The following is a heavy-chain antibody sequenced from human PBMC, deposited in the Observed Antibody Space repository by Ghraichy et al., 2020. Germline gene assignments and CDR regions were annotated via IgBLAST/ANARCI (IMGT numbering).Heavy chain of an antibody. CDR1: GFTFSSYS. Sequence: LSLTCAASGFTFSSYSMNWVRQAPGKGLEWVSYISSSSTIYYADSVKGRFTISRDNAKNSLYLQMNSLRDEDTAVYYCARDLPFDYWGQGTLVTVSS. J-gene: IGHJ4*02. V-gene: IGHV3-48*02. CDR2: ISSSSTI. CDR3: ARDLPFDY.